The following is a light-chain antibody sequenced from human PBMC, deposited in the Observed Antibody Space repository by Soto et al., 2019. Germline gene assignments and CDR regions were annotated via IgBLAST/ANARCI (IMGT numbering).Light chain of an antibody. CDR3: SSYTSSSTVV. CDR1: SSDVGGYNY. V-gene: IGLV2-14*01. J-gene: IGLJ2*01. Sequence: QSALTQPASVSGSPGQSITISCTGTSSDVGGYNYVSWYQQHRGKAPKLMIYDVSNRPSGVSNRFSGSKSGNTASLTISGLQAEDEADYYCSSYTSSSTVVFGGGTKLTVL. CDR2: DVS.